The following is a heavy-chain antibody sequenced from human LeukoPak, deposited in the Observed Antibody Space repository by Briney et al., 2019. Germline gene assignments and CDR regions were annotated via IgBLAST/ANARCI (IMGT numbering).Heavy chain of an antibody. CDR3: ARAHYDSSGYLDY. V-gene: IGHV4-34*01. CDR2: INHSGST. J-gene: IGHJ4*02. Sequence: SETLSLTCAVYGGSFSGYYWSWIRQPPGKGLEWIGEINHSGSTNYNPSLKSRVTISVDTSKNQFSLKLSSVTAADTAVYYCARAHYDSSGYLDYWGRGTLVTVSS. CDR1: GGSFSGYY. D-gene: IGHD3-22*01.